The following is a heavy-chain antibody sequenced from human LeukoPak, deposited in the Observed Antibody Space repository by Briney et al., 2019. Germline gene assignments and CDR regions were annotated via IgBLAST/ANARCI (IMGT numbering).Heavy chain of an antibody. Sequence: PSETLSLTCTVSGGSISCDFYYWSWIRQPPGKGLEWIGYIYYSGITYYNPSLKSRVTISVDTSKNQFCLKLSSVAAADRAVYCCAIPYCRRNGCCRSLDYWGQGTLVTVSS. J-gene: IGHJ4*02. D-gene: IGHD2-2*01. V-gene: IGHV4-30-4*01. CDR3: AIPYCRRNGCCRSLDY. CDR2: IYYSGIT. CDR1: GGSISCDFYY.